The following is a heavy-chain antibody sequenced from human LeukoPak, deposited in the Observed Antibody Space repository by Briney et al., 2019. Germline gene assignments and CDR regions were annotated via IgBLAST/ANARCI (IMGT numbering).Heavy chain of an antibody. CDR3: ARFSSDSSTASCYLTY. CDR2: IYYTGTT. Sequence: PSETLSLTCTVSGGSLSSHFWSWIRQPPGKGLELIGHIYYTGTTYYNPSLNSRVTISLDTSRNQFSLRLTSVTAADTAVYYCARFSSDSSTASCYLTYWGQGTLVTVSS. V-gene: IGHV4-59*11. D-gene: IGHD2-2*01. CDR1: GGSLSSHF. J-gene: IGHJ4*02.